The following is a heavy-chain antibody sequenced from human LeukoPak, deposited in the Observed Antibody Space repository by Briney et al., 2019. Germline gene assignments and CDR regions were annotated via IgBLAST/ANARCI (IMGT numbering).Heavy chain of an antibody. CDR1: GFTFSSYG. D-gene: IGHD3-22*01. CDR2: ISGSGGST. CDR3: AKDVYYYDTGGYYFPLYYFDY. J-gene: IGHJ4*02. Sequence: GGSLRLSCAASGFTFSSYGMSWVRRARGKGLEWVSAISGSGGSTYYADSVKGRFTISRDNSKNTLYLQMNSLRVEDTAVYYCAKDVYYYDTGGYYFPLYYFDYWGQGTLVTVSS. V-gene: IGHV3-23*01.